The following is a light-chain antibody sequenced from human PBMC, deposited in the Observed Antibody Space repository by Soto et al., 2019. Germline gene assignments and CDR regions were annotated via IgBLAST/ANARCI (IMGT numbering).Light chain of an antibody. Sequence: IQITQSPSTLSASVGDRVTITCRASQNINDLLAWYQQKPGKAPNLLIYKASSLESGVPSRFSGSGFGTEFTLTISSLQPDDFATFYCQQYSTYSRAFGQGTKVDIK. J-gene: IGKJ1*01. V-gene: IGKV1-5*03. CDR3: QQYSTYSRA. CDR1: QNINDL. CDR2: KAS.